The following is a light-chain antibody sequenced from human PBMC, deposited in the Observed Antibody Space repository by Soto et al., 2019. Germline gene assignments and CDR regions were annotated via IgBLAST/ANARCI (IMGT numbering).Light chain of an antibody. CDR2: WAS. CDR3: QQYYSTPFS. Sequence: DIVMTQSPDSLAVSLGERATINCKSSQSVLYSSNNKNCLAWYQQKPGQPPKLLIYWASTGESGVPDRFSGSGSGTDFTLTISSLQAEDVAVYYCQQYYSTPFSFGPGIKVDIK. CDR1: QSVLYSSNNKNC. J-gene: IGKJ3*01. V-gene: IGKV4-1*01.